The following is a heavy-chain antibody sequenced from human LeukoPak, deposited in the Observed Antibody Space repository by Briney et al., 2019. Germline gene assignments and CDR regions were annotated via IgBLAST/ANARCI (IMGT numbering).Heavy chain of an antibody. Sequence: ASVKVSCKASGGTFSSYAISWVRQAPGQGLEWMGGIIPIFGTANYAQKFQGRVTITTDESTSTAYMELGSLRSEDTAVYYCARGEAGIAARPPYYYYYMDVWGKGTTVTVSS. CDR1: GGTFSSYA. CDR3: ARGEAGIAARPPYYYYYMDV. V-gene: IGHV1-69*05. D-gene: IGHD6-6*01. J-gene: IGHJ6*03. CDR2: IIPIFGTA.